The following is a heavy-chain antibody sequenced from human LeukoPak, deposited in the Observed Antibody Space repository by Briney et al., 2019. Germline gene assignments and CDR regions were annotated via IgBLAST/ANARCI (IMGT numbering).Heavy chain of an antibody. CDR2: IYYSGST. J-gene: IGHJ5*02. V-gene: IGHV4-59*01. CDR1: GGSISSYY. D-gene: IGHD2-8*01. Sequence: SETLSLTCTVSGGSISSYYWSWIRQPPGKGLEWIGYIYYSGSTNYNPSLKSRVTISVDTSKNQFSLKLSSVTAADTAVYYCARWYCTNGVCYWFDPWGQGTLVTVSS. CDR3: ARWYCTNGVCYWFDP.